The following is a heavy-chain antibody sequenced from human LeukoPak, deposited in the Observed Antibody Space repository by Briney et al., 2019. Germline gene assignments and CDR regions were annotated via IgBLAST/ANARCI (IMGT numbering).Heavy chain of an antibody. Sequence: GGSLRLSCAASGFTFSSYSMNWVRQAPGKGLEWVSSISSSSSYIYYADSVKGRFTISRDNAKNSLYLQMNSLRAEDTAVYYCARAWIYCGGDCYFSDYWGQGTLVTVSS. CDR2: ISSSSSYI. D-gene: IGHD2-21*01. CDR1: GFTFSSYS. CDR3: ARAWIYCGGDCYFSDY. V-gene: IGHV3-21*01. J-gene: IGHJ4*02.